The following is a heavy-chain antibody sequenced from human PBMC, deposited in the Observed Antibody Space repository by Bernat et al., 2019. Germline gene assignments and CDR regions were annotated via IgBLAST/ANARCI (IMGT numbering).Heavy chain of an antibody. CDR1: GFTFSSYA. CDR2: ISGSGGST. D-gene: IGHD3-10*01. CDR3: AKVTRLWFGEFPYYFDY. Sequence: EVQLLESGGGLVQPGGSLRLSCAASGFTFSSYAMGWVRQAPGKGLEWVSSISGSGGSTYYADSVKGRFTISRDNSKNTLYLQMNSLRAEDTAVYYCAKVTRLWFGEFPYYFDYWGQGTLVTVSS. V-gene: IGHV3-23*01. J-gene: IGHJ4*02.